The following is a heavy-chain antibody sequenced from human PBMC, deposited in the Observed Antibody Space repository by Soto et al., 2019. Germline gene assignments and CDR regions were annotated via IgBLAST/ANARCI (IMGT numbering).Heavy chain of an antibody. J-gene: IGHJ4*02. D-gene: IGHD3-16*01. CDR2: VYHRGST. CDR1: GASVTDDNW. V-gene: IGHV4-4*02. Sequence: QVQLQESGPGLVKPSGTLSLTCTVSGASVTDDNWWSWVRQPPGRGLEWIGEVYHRGSTNYRPSLKSRVTISVDKSNNQFSLKLSSVTAADTAVYYCASGGGGGNYWGQGILVTVSS. CDR3: ASGGGGGNY.